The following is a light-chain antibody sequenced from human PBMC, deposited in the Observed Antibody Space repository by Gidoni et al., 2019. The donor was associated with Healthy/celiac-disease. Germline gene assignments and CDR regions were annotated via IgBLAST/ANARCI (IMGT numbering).Light chain of an antibody. CDR3: NSRDSIGNHRV. CDR1: SLRSYY. V-gene: IGLV3-19*01. Sequence: SSELTQDPAVSVALGQTVRITCQGDSLRSYYASWYQQKPGPAPVLVIYGKNNPPSGIPDRFSGSSSGNTASLTITGAQAEDEADYYCNSRDSIGNHRVFGGGTKLTVL. CDR2: GKN. J-gene: IGLJ2*01.